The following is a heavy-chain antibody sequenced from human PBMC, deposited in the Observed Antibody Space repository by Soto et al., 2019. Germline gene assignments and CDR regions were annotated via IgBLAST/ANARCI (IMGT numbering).Heavy chain of an antibody. D-gene: IGHD6-13*01. CDR3: ARDLDGAAAGIGVNYYMDV. V-gene: IGHV1-46*03. CDR1: GYTFTSYY. CDR2: INPSGGST. J-gene: IGHJ6*03. Sequence: ASVKVSCKASGYTFTSYYMHWVRQAPGQGLEWMGIINPSGGSTSYAQKFQGRVTMTRDTSTSTVYMELSSLRSEDTAVYYCARDLDGAAAGIGVNYYMDVRGQGNTVPVSS.